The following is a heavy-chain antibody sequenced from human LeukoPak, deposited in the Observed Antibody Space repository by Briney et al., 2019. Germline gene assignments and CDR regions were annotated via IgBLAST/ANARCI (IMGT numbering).Heavy chain of an antibody. CDR1: GFTFSSYA. V-gene: IGHV3-30-3*01. Sequence: GRSLKLSCSASGFTFSSYAMHWVRQAPGKGLEWVAVISYDGSNKYYADFVKGRFTISRDNSKNTLYLHMNSLRAEDTAVYYCARATGEDSYFDYWGQGTLVTVSS. D-gene: IGHD7-27*01. J-gene: IGHJ4*02. CDR2: ISYDGSNK. CDR3: ARATGEDSYFDY.